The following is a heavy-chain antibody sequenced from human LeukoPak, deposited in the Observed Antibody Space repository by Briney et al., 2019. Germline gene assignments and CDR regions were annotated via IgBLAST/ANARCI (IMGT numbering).Heavy chain of an antibody. D-gene: IGHD3-3*01. J-gene: IGHJ6*02. V-gene: IGHV3-30*18. CDR1: GFTFSSYG. CDR2: ISYDGSNE. Sequence: GGSLRLSCAASGFTFSSYGMHWVRQAPGKGLEWVAVISYDGSNEYYADSLNGRFPISRAYSTPSLYLQMNSLSAEATALYYCAKDMGTIFVVVTNYYYYGIDVWGQGTTVTVSS. CDR3: AKDMGTIFVVVTNYYYYGIDV.